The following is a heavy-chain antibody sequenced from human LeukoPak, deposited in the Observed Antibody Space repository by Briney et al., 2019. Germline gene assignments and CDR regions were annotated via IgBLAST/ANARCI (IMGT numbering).Heavy chain of an antibody. CDR2: IKNDGSDK. V-gene: IGHV3-7*01. Sequence: PGGSLRLSCEASGFSFSAAWMTWVLQAPGKGLEWVATIKNDGSDKYYVDSVKGRFTLSRDNAKNLVYLQKNSLRVEDTAVYYCVNLGYSDGGQGTLVTVSS. J-gene: IGHJ4*02. CDR1: GFSFSAAW. D-gene: IGHD5-12*01. CDR3: VNLGYSD.